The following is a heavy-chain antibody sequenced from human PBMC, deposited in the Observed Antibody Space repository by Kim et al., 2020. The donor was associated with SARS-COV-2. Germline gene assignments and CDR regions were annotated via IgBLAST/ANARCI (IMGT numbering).Heavy chain of an antibody. CDR2: YV. J-gene: IGHJ4*02. V-gene: IGHV3-21*01. CDR3: ARGDSDRIDF. D-gene: IGHD3-10*01. Sequence: YVAYADSVKCRFTSSRDNAENSLFLQMNSLRAEDTAVYYCARGDSDRIDFWGQGALVTVSS.